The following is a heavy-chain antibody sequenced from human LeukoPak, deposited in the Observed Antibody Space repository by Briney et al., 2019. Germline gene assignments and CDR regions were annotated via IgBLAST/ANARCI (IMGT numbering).Heavy chain of an antibody. CDR3: AVTQAVAGHWYFDL. V-gene: IGHV4-59*01. D-gene: IGHD6-19*01. J-gene: IGHJ2*01. CDR1: GGSISSYY. CDR2: IYNSGST. Sequence: PSETLSLTCTVSGGSISSYYWNWIRQPPGKGLEWIGYIYNSGSTNYNPSLKSRVTISVDTSKNQFSLKLSSVTAADTTVYYCAVTQAVAGHWYFDLWGRGTLVTVSS.